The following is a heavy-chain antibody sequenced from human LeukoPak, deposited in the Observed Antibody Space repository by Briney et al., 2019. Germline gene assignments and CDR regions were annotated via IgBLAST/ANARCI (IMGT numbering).Heavy chain of an antibody. Sequence: GASVKVSCKASGYTFTSYGISCVRQAPGQGLEWMGWISAYNGNTNYAQKLQGRVTMTTDTSTSTAYMELRSLRSDDTAVYYCARGRGYYDSSGYYRDAFDIWGQGTMVTVSS. CDR2: ISAYNGNT. J-gene: IGHJ3*02. CDR1: GYTFTSYG. CDR3: ARGRGYYDSSGYYRDAFDI. D-gene: IGHD3-22*01. V-gene: IGHV1-18*01.